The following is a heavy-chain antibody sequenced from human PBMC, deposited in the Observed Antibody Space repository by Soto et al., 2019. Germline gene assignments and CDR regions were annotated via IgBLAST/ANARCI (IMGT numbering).Heavy chain of an antibody. CDR2: IIPIFGTA. V-gene: IGHV1-69*13. J-gene: IGHJ6*02. CDR1: GGTFSSYA. Sequence: SVKVSCKASGGTFSSYAISWVRQAPGQGLEWMGGIIPIFGTANYAQKFQGRVTITADESTSTAYMELSSLRSEDTAVYYCARGREWLLALYYYYYGMDVWGQGTTVTVSS. CDR3: ARGREWLLALYYYYYGMDV. D-gene: IGHD3-3*01.